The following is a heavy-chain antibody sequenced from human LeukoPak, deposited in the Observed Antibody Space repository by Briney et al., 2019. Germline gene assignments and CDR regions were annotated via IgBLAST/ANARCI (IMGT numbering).Heavy chain of an antibody. J-gene: IGHJ4*02. CDR3: ARDRAVATIGGVDY. Sequence: ASVKVSCKASGYTFTGYYMHWVRQAPGQGLEWMGWIKPHSGGTNYAQKFQGRVTMTRDTSISTAYMELSRPRSDDTAVYYCARDRAVATIGGVDYWGQGTLVTVSS. D-gene: IGHD5-24*01. V-gene: IGHV1-2*02. CDR1: GYTFTGYY. CDR2: IKPHSGGT.